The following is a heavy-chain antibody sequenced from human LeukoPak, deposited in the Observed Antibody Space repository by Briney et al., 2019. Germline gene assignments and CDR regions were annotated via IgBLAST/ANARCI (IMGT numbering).Heavy chain of an antibody. CDR3: ASQKTGTGGFDY. D-gene: IGHD1-7*01. CDR2: IYTSGNT. CDR1: GGSISSYY. V-gene: IGHV4-4*09. Sequence: SETLSLTCTVSGGSISSYYWSWIRQPPGKGLEWIGYIYTSGNTNYNPSLKSRVTISVDTSKNQFSLKLSSVTAADTAVYYCASQKTGTGGFDYWGQGTLVTVSS. J-gene: IGHJ4*02.